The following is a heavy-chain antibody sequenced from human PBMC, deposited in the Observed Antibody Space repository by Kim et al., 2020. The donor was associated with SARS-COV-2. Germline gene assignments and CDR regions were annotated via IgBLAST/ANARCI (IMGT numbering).Heavy chain of an antibody. Sequence: SETLSLTCAVYGGSFSGYYWSWIRQPPGKGLEWIGEINHSGSTNYNPSLKSRVTISVDTSKNQFSLKLSSVTAADTAVYYCARGPGLYYDFWSGYYSPSGVDYYGMDVWGQGTTVTVSS. V-gene: IGHV4-34*01. J-gene: IGHJ6*02. CDR3: ARGPGLYYDFWSGYYSPSGVDYYGMDV. CDR1: GGSFSGYY. D-gene: IGHD3-3*01. CDR2: INHSGST.